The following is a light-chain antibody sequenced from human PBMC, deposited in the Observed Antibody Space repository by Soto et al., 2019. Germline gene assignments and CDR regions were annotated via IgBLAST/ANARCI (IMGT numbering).Light chain of an antibody. CDR1: QAINNY. CDR2: TAS. CDR3: QHLKTYPQT. J-gene: IGKJ1*01. V-gene: IGKV1-9*01. Sequence: DFQLTQSPSFLSASIGDRVRITCRASQAINNYLAWYQQKQGKAPKXXIYTASTLQSGIPSRFSDSVSGTELTITISSLQPEDGETYYGQHLKTYPQTFGQGTKVDIK.